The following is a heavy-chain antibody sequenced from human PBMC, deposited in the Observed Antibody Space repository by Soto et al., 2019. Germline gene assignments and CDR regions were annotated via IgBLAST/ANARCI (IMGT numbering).Heavy chain of an antibody. Sequence: SETLSLTCTVSGGSVSSGDYFWSWLRQSPGKRLEWIAYIYYSGGTNYNPSLKSRATISVDTSKSQVSLTLTSMTAADAALYYCARSPNYYYYGFDVWGQGTAVTVSS. CDR3: ARSPNYYYYGFDV. CDR1: GGSVSSGDYF. D-gene: IGHD3-10*01. CDR2: IYYSGGT. J-gene: IGHJ6*02. V-gene: IGHV4-61*08.